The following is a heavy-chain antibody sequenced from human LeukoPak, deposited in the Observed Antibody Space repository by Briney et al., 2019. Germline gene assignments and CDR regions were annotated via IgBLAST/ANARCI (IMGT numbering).Heavy chain of an antibody. J-gene: IGHJ5*02. CDR3: ARGPRYCSSTSCQRWWFDP. V-gene: IGHV4-34*01. CDR2: INHSGST. D-gene: IGHD2-2*01. CDR1: GGSFSGYY. Sequence: SETLSLTCAVYGGSFSGYYWSWIRQPPGKGLEWIGEINHSGSTNCNPSLKSRVTISVDTSKNQFSLKLSSVTAADTAVYYCARGPRYCSSTSCQRWWFDPWGQGTLVTVSS.